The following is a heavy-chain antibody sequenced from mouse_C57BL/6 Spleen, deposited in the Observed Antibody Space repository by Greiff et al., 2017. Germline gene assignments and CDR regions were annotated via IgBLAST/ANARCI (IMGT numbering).Heavy chain of an antibody. Sequence: LVESGAELARPGASVKMSCKASGYTFTSYTMHWVKQRPGQGLEWIGYINPSSGYTKYNQKFKDKATLTADKSSSTAYMQLSSLTSEDSAVYYCARYEGAMDYWGQGTSVTVSS. CDR2: INPSSGYT. CDR3: ARYEGAMDY. J-gene: IGHJ4*01. D-gene: IGHD2-12*01. V-gene: IGHV1-4*01. CDR1: GYTFTSYT.